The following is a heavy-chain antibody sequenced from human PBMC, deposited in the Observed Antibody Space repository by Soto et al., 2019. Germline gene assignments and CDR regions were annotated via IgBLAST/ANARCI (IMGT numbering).Heavy chain of an antibody. CDR2: IIPILGIA. CDR3: ASSTVARWYFDL. Sequence: ASVKVSCKASGGTFSSYTISWVRQAPGQGLEWMGRIIPILGIANYAQKFQGRVTITADKSTSTAYMELSSLRSEDTAVYYCASSTVARWYFDLWGRGTLVTVSS. CDR1: GGTFSSYT. D-gene: IGHD4-17*01. J-gene: IGHJ2*01. V-gene: IGHV1-69*02.